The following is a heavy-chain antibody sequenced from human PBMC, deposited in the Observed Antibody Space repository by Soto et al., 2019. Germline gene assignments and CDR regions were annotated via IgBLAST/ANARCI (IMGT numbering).Heavy chain of an antibody. CDR2: IKTDGSSP. Sequence: GGSLRLSCAASGFTFSNYWMHWVRQAPGKGLEWVSRIKTDGSSPSYADSVKGRFTISRDNAKNTVYLQMNSLRAEDTAVYYCGRERFDPWGQGTLVTVSS. J-gene: IGHJ5*02. V-gene: IGHV3-74*01. CDR3: GRERFDP. CDR1: GFTFSNYW.